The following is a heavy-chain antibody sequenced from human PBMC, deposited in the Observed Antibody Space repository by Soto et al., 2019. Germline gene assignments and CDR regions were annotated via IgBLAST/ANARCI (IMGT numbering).Heavy chain of an antibody. Sequence: GGSLRLSCAASGFTFSSYGMHWVRQAPGKGLEWVAVISYDGSNKYYADSVKGRFTISRDNSKNTLYLQMNSLRAEDTAVYYCAKSGSGISGWYYFDYWGQGTLVTVSS. J-gene: IGHJ4*02. CDR1: GFTFSSYG. D-gene: IGHD6-19*01. V-gene: IGHV3-30*18. CDR2: ISYDGSNK. CDR3: AKSGSGISGWYYFDY.